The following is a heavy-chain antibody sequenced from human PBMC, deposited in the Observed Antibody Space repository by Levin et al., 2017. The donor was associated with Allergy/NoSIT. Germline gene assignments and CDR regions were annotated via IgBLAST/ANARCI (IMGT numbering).Heavy chain of an antibody. CDR1: GGSISDDSYY. CDR3: AGEPNSPYYYHYGLDV. CDR2: IYYDGSA. J-gene: IGHJ6*02. Sequence: SQTLSLTCSVSGGSISDDSYYWAWVRQPPGKGLEWVGSIYYDGSAYFNPSLKTRLTISVDTSKNQFSLRVNSVTAADTAVYYCAGEPNSPYYYHYGLDVWGPGTTVTVSS. V-gene: IGHV4-39*07. D-gene: IGHD2/OR15-2a*01.